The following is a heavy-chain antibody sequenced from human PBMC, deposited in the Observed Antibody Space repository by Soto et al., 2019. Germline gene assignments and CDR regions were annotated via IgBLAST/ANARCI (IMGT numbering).Heavy chain of an antibody. Sequence: LRLSCAGSGFIFSNYWMSWVRQAPGKGLQWVANIKEDGSHKYYVDSVKGRFTISRDNAKNSVYLQIISLRAEDTAIYYCARIGYSSSSLDYWGQGTLVTVSS. CDR1: GFIFSNYW. V-gene: IGHV3-7*03. J-gene: IGHJ4*02. D-gene: IGHD6-6*01. CDR2: IKEDGSHK. CDR3: ARIGYSSSSLDY.